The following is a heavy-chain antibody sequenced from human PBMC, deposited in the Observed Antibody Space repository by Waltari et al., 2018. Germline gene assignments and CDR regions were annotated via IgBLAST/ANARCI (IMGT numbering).Heavy chain of an antibody. CDR2: INPNSGGT. CDR3: ATLRGVGATTSYYYYMDV. V-gene: IGHV1-2*02. J-gene: IGHJ6*03. D-gene: IGHD1-26*01. CDR1: GYTFTGYY. Sequence: QVQLVQSGAEVKKPGASVKVSCKASGYTFTGYYMHWVRQAPGQGLEWMGWINPNSGGTNYAQKFQGRVTMTRDTSISTAYMELSRLRSDDTAVYYCATLRGVGATTSYYYYMDVWGKGTTVTVSS.